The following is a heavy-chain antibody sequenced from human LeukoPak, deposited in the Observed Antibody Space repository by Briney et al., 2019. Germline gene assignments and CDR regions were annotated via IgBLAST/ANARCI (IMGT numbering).Heavy chain of an antibody. CDR2: VRSKPNNYAT. V-gene: IGHV3-73*01. CDR1: GFIFSDSA. Sequence: GGSLTLSCAASGFIFSDSAMHWVRQASGKGLEWVGHVRSKPNNYATEYAASVKGRFTISRDDSENTAYLQMNSLKTEYTAVYYCSSPAHDFDVWSGYYSFWGPGIPVTVSS. J-gene: IGHJ4*02. CDR3: SSPAHDFDVWSGYYSF. D-gene: IGHD3-3*01.